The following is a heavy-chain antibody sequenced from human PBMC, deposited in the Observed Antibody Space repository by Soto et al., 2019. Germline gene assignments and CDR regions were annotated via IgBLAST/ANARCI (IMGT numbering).Heavy chain of an antibody. V-gene: IGHV4-34*01. D-gene: IGHD2-2*01. CDR2: IDHSGST. CDR3: ARAEGYCSSTSCYGFDY. J-gene: IGHJ4*02. CDR1: GGSFSGYY. Sequence: SETLSLTCAVYGGSFSGYYWSWIRQPPGKGLEWIGEIDHSGSTNYNPSLKSRVTISVDTSKNQFSLKLSSVTAADTAVYYCARAEGYCSSTSCYGFDYWGQGTLVTVSS.